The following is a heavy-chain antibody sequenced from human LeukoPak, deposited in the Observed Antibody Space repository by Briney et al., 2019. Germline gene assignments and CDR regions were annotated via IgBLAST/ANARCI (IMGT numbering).Heavy chain of an antibody. V-gene: IGHV3-30*02. J-gene: IGHJ4*02. D-gene: IGHD3-10*01. Sequence: GGSLRLSCAASGFTFSSYGMLWVRQAPGKGLEWVAFIRYDGSNKYYADSVKGRFTISRDNSKNTLYLQMNSLRAEDTAVYYCAKEESPLRYWGQGTLVTVSS. CDR2: IRYDGSNK. CDR3: AKEESPLRY. CDR1: GFTFSSYG.